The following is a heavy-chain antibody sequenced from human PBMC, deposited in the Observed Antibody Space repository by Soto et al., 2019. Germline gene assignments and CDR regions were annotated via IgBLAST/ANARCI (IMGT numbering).Heavy chain of an antibody. Sequence: PSETLSLTCTVSCGSISNADYYWSWVRQPPGKGLEWIGHIYYSGSTYYNPSLKSRVTISVDTSKNQFSLKLSSVTAPDTAVYYCAVETGTTGFYAFSIWGQGTMVTVSS. J-gene: IGHJ3*02. CDR1: CGSISNADYY. V-gene: IGHV4-30-4*01. CDR3: AVETGTTGFYAFSI. D-gene: IGHD1-7*01. CDR2: IYYSGST.